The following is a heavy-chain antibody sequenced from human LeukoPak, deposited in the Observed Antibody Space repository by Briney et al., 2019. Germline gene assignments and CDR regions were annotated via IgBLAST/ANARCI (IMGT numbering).Heavy chain of an antibody. CDR3: ARKVGYSYGYSFDY. V-gene: IGHV4-38-2*02. J-gene: IGHJ4*02. Sequence: KASETLSLTCTVSGYSISSGYYWGWIRQPPGKGLEWIGSIYHSGGTYYNPSLKSRVTISVDTSKNQFSLKLSSVTAADTAVYYCARKVGYSYGYSFDYWGQGTLVTVSS. CDR2: IYHSGGT. D-gene: IGHD5-18*01. CDR1: GYSISSGYY.